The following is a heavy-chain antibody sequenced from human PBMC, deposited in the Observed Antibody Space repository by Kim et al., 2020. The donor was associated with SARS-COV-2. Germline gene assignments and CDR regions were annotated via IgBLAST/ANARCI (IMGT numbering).Heavy chain of an antibody. CDR3: ARAGKKNIVVVPAAQVGDAFDI. V-gene: IGHV4-34*01. Sequence: SETLSLTCAVYGGSFSGYYWSWIRQPPGKGLEWIGEINHSGSTNYNPSLKSRVTISVDTSKNQFSLKLSSVTAADTAVYYCARAGKKNIVVVPAAQVGDAFDIWGQGTMVTVSS. D-gene: IGHD2-2*01. J-gene: IGHJ3*02. CDR1: GGSFSGYY. CDR2: INHSGST.